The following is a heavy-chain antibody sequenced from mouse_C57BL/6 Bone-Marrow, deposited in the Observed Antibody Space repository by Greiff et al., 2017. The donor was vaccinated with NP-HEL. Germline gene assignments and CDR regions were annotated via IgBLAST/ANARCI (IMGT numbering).Heavy chain of an antibody. V-gene: IGHV5-16*01. CDR1: GFTFSDYY. CDR3: ARGHGGFAY. D-gene: IGHD6-1*01. Sequence: EVQRVESEGGLVQPGSSMKLSCTASGFTFSDYYMAWVRQVPEKGLEWVANINYDGSSTYYLDSLKSRFTISRDNSKNILYLQMSSLKSEDTATYYCARGHGGFAYWGQGTLVTVSA. CDR2: INYDGSST. J-gene: IGHJ3*01.